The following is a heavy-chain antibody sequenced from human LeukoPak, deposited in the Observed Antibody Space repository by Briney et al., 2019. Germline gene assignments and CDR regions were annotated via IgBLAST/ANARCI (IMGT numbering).Heavy chain of an antibody. V-gene: IGHV3-23*01. CDR1: GFTFSSYG. J-gene: IGHJ4*02. D-gene: IGHD6-6*01. Sequence: PGGSLRLSCAASGFTFSSYGMGWVRQAPGKGLEWVSSISDDGRSTYYADSVKGRFTISKDNSKNTMYLQMNNLRAEDTAIYYCAKSGPYTSSSVYFDYWGQGTLVTVSS. CDR3: AKSGPYTSSSVYFDY. CDR2: ISDDGRST.